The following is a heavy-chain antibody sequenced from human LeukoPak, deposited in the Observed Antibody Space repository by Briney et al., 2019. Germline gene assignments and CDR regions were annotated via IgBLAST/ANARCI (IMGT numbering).Heavy chain of an antibody. D-gene: IGHD2-2*01. CDR1: GFTFSSYG. J-gene: IGHJ5*02. Sequence: GGSLRLSCAASGFTFSSYGMHWVRQAPGKGLEWVAVIWYDGSNKYYADSVKGRFTISRDNSKNTLYLQMNSLRAEDTAVYYCARGGLGRYCSSTSCPKNWFDPWGQGTLVTVSS. V-gene: IGHV3-33*01. CDR3: ARGGLGRYCSSTSCPKNWFDP. CDR2: IWYDGSNK.